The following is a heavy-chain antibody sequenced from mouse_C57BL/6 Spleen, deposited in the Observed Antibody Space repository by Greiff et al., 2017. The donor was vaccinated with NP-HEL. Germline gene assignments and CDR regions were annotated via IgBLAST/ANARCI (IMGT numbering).Heavy chain of an antibody. V-gene: IGHV1-26*01. CDR1: GYTFTDYY. CDR3: ARAKLHHFDY. J-gene: IGHJ2*01. CDR2: INPNNGGT. Sequence: EVQLQQSGPELVKPGASVKISCKASGYTFTDYYMNWVKQSHGKSLEWIGDINPNNGGTSYIQKFKGKATLTVDKSSSTAYMELRSLTSEDSAVYYCARAKLHHFDYWGQGTTLTVSS.